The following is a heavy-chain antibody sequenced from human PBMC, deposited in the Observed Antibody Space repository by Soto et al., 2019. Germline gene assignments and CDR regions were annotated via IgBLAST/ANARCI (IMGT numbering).Heavy chain of an antibody. CDR2: INTYNGNT. J-gene: IGHJ6*02. CDR1: GYTLTSYG. CDR3: ARERSRVGYYCVMDV. V-gene: IGHV1-18*01. D-gene: IGHD1-26*01. Sequence: QVQLVQSGAEVKKPGASVKVSCKASGYTLTSYGISWVRQAPGQGLEWMGRINTYNGNTNYAQKLQGRVTMTTDTSTSRAYMELRSLRSDDTAVYYCARERSRVGYYCVMDVWGQGTTVTVSS.